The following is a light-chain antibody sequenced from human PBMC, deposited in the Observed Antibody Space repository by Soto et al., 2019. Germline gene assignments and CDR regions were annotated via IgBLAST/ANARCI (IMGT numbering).Light chain of an antibody. CDR1: SGYNNYA. CDR3: QTWGTGTGV. J-gene: IGLJ3*02. V-gene: IGLV4-69*01. CDR2: LNSDGSH. Sequence: QPVLTQSPSASASLGASVKLTCTLSSGYNNYAIAWHQQQPEKGPRYLMKLNSDGSHSKGDGIPDRFSGSSSGAERYLTISSLQSEDEADYYCQTWGTGTGVFGGGTKVTVL.